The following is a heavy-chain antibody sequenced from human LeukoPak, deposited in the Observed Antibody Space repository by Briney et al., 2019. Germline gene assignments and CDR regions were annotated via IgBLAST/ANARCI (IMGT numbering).Heavy chain of an antibody. D-gene: IGHD2-21*02. CDR1: GGTFSSYA. Sequence: ASVKVSCKASGGTFSSYAISWVRQAPGQGLEWMGGIIPIFGTANYAQKFQGRVTITADESTSTAYMELSSLRSEDTAVYYCARPVVTAIIRGDDAFDIWGQGTMVTVSS. CDR3: ARPVVTAIIRGDDAFDI. J-gene: IGHJ3*02. CDR2: IIPIFGTA. V-gene: IGHV1-69*13.